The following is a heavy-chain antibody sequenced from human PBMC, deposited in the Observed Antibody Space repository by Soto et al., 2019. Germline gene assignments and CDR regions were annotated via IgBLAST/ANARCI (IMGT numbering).Heavy chain of an antibody. V-gene: IGHV1-69*01. CDR3: ASPAHIVGATGYFQH. Sequence: QVQLVQSGAEVKKPGSSVKVSCKASGGTFSSYAISWVRQAPGQGLEWMGGIIPIFGTANYAQQFQGRVTITADESTSTAYMELSSLRSEDTAVDYCASPAHIVGATGYFQHWGQGTLVTVSS. CDR1: GGTFSSYA. J-gene: IGHJ1*01. D-gene: IGHD1-26*01. CDR2: IIPIFGTA.